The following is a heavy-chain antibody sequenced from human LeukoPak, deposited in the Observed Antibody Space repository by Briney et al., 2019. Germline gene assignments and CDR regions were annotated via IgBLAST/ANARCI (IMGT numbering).Heavy chain of an antibody. Sequence: PSETLSLTCAVYGGSFSGYYWSWIRQPPGKGLEWIGEINHSGSTNYNPSLKSRVTISVDTSKNQFSLKLTSVTAADTAVYYCARGLKGRIAVAPVGAFEIWGQETMVTVSS. V-gene: IGHV4-34*01. CDR2: INHSGST. CDR3: ARGLKGRIAVAPVGAFEI. J-gene: IGHJ3*02. D-gene: IGHD6-19*01. CDR1: GGSFSGYY.